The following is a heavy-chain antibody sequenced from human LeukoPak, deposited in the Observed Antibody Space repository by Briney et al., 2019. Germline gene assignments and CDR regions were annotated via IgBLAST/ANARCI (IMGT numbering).Heavy chain of an antibody. Sequence: SVKVSCKPSGYTFTSYYMHWVRQAPGQGLEWMGGIIPIFGTANYAQKFQGRVTITADESTSTAYMALSSLRSEDTAVYYCARDNGGSVPYGMAVWGQGTTVTVSS. CDR1: GYTFTSYY. J-gene: IGHJ6*02. CDR2: IIPIFGTA. D-gene: IGHD7-27*01. CDR3: ARDNGGSVPYGMAV. V-gene: IGHV1-69*13.